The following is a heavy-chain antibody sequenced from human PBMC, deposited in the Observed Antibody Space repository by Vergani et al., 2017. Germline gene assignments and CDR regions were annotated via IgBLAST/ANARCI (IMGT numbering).Heavy chain of an antibody. J-gene: IGHJ4*02. CDR3: ARDGPNGIAAAGRNSPPDY. V-gene: IGHV3-11*03. CDR1: GFTFSDYY. CDR2: ISSSSSYT. Sequence: VQLLESGGGLVQPGGSLRLSCAASGFTFSDYYMSWIRQAPGKGLEWVSYISSSSSYTNYADSVKGRFTISRDNAKNSLYLQMNSLRAEDTAVYYCARDGPNGIAAAGRNSPPDYWGQGTLVTVSS. D-gene: IGHD6-13*01.